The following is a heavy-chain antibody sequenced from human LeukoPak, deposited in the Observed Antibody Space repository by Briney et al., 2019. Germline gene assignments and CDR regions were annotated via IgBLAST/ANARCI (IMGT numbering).Heavy chain of an antibody. D-gene: IGHD3-10*01. J-gene: IGHJ6*02. Sequence: GGSLRLSCAASGFTFSSYAISWVRQAPGQGLEWMGGIIPIFGTANYAQKFQGRVTITADESTSTAYMELSSLRSEDTAVYYCARGRSSGSYYNVVTFGMDVWGQGTTVTVSS. CDR3: ARGRSSGSYYNVVTFGMDV. CDR1: GFTFSSYA. CDR2: IIPIFGTA. V-gene: IGHV1-69*01.